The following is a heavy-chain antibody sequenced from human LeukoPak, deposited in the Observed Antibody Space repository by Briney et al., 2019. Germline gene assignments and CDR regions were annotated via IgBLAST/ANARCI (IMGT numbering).Heavy chain of an antibody. V-gene: IGHV3-7*01. CDR1: GFTFSSYA. CDR3: ARAFLKYYYDSSGYYH. CDR2: IKQDGSEK. D-gene: IGHD3-22*01. Sequence: GGSLRLSCAASGFTFSSYAMSWVRQAPGKGLEWVANIKQDGSEKYYVDSVKGRFTISRDNAKNSLYLQMNSLRAEDTAVYYCARAFLKYYYDSSGYYHWGQGTLVTVSS. J-gene: IGHJ4*02.